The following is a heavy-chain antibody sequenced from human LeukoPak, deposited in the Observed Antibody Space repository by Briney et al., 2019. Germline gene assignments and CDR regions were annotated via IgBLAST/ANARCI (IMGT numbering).Heavy chain of an antibody. CDR3: AREAVVDFSPFDY. D-gene: IGHD3-9*01. CDR2: INHSGST. CDR1: GGSFSGYY. Sequence: SETLSLTCAVYGGSFSGYYWSWIRQPPGKGLEWIGEINHSGSTNYNPSLKSRVTISVDTSKNQVSLKLTSVTAADTAVYYCAREAVVDFSPFDYWGQGTLVTVSS. J-gene: IGHJ4*02. V-gene: IGHV4-34*01.